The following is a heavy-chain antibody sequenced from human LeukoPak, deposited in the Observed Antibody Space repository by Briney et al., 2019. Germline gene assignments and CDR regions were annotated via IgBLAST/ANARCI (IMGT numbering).Heavy chain of an antibody. J-gene: IGHJ3*02. CDR1: GFSLSNVW. V-gene: IGHV3-15*01. CDR3: TTAVIRGLNAFDI. D-gene: IGHD3-10*01. Sequence: GGSLRLSCAASGFSLSNVWMNWVRQAPGKGLEWVGRIKSKTDGGTTNYAAPVKGTFTISRDDSKNTLYLQMNSLKTEDTAVYYCTTAVIRGLNAFDIWGRGTMVTVSS. CDR2: IKSKTDGGTT.